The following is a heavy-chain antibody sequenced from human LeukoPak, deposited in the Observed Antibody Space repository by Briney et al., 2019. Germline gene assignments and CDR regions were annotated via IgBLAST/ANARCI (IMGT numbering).Heavy chain of an antibody. V-gene: IGHV1-69*05. D-gene: IGHD3-9*01. CDR3: ARGPRYYDILTGYYDYYYYYYMDV. Sequence: SVKVSCKASGGTFSSYAISWVRQAPGQGLEWMGGIIPIFGTANYAQKFQGRVTITTDESTSTAYMELSSRRSEDTAVYYCARGPRYYDILTGYYDYYYYYYMDVWGKGTTVTVSS. CDR1: GGTFSSYA. J-gene: IGHJ6*03. CDR2: IIPIFGTA.